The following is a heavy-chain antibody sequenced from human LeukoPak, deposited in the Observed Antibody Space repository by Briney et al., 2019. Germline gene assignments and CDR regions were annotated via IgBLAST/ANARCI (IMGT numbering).Heavy chain of an antibody. V-gene: IGHV4-30-4*01. CDR3: ARASGDYDILTGYYPGGWFDP. CDR1: GGSISSGDYY. D-gene: IGHD3-9*01. Sequence: TSETLSLTCTVSGGSISSGDYYWSWIRQPPGKGLEWIGYIYYSGSTYYNPSLKSRVTISVDTSKNQFSLKLSSVTAADTAVYYCARASGDYDILTGYYPGGWFDPWGQGTLVTASS. J-gene: IGHJ5*02. CDR2: IYYSGST.